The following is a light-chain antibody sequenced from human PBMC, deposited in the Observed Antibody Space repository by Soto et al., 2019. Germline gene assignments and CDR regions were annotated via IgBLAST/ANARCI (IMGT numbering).Light chain of an antibody. J-gene: IGKJ1*01. CDR2: GAS. V-gene: IGKV3-20*01. CDR1: QSVSSSY. Sequence: EIVLTQSPGTLSLSPGERATLSCRASQSVSSSYLARYQQKPGQAPRLLIYGASSMATGIPDRFSGSWSGTDFTLTISRLEPEDFAVYYCQQYGSSPPWTFGQGTKVEIK. CDR3: QQYGSSPPWT.